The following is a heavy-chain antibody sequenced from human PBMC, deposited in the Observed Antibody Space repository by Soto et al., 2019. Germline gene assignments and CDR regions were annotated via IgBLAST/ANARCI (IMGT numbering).Heavy chain of an antibody. CDR2: IFYSGST. CDR1: GGSISSYY. CDR3: ARLIHCLTTACYFGY. Sequence: PSETLSLTCTVSGGSISSYYWSWIRQPPGKGLEWIGYIFYSGSTNYNPSLKSRVTISVDTSKNQFSLKLSSVTAADTSVYYCARLIHCLTTACYFGYWGQGTLVTVSS. D-gene: IGHD3-22*01. J-gene: IGHJ4*02. V-gene: IGHV4-59*08.